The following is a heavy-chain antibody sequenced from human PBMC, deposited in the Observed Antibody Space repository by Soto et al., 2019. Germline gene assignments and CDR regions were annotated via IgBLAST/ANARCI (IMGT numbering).Heavy chain of an antibody. CDR1: GYTFTSYG. D-gene: IGHD3-22*01. J-gene: IGHJ6*02. V-gene: IGHV1-2*04. Sequence: GASVKVSCKASGYTFTSYGISWVRQAPGQGLEWMGWINPNSGGTNYAQKFQGWVTMTRDTSISTAYMELSRLRSDDTAVYYCARGDSSGYYYYYYGMDVWGQGTTVTVSS. CDR3: ARGDSSGYYYYYYGMDV. CDR2: INPNSGGT.